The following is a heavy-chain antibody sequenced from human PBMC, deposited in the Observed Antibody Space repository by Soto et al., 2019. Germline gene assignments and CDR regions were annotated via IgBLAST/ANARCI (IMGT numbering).Heavy chain of an antibody. CDR1: GFTFSSYE. CDR2: ISSSGSTI. D-gene: IGHD3-22*01. V-gene: IGHV3-48*03. Sequence: GGSLRLSCAASGFTFSSYEMNWVRQAPGKGLEWVSYISSSGSTIYYADSVKGRFTISRDNAKNSLYLQMNSLRAEDTAVYYCARGYYDSSGYYYYFDYWGQGTLVTVSS. CDR3: ARGYYDSSGYYYYFDY. J-gene: IGHJ4*02.